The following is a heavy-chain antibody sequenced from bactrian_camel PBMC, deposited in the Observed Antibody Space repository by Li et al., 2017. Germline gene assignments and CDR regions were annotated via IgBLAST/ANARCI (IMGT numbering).Heavy chain of an antibody. CDR3: AAEVFPCRSYSDYAEH. Sequence: HVQLVESGGGSVQAGGSLRLSCVASGVTYNIYCMGWFRQPPGKEREGVAIIDSDGSTGYEDSVKGRFTISRDNAQNTIYLQMNNLKPEDTAVYYCAAEVFPCRSYSDYAEHWGQGTQVTVS. D-gene: IGHD4*01. CDR2: IDSDGST. J-gene: IGHJ4*01. CDR1: GVTYNIYC. V-gene: IGHV3S53*01.